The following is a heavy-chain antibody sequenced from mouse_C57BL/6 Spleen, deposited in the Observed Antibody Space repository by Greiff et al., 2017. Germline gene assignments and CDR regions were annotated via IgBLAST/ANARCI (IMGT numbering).Heavy chain of an antibody. D-gene: IGHD2-5*01. J-gene: IGHJ2*01. CDR1: GYTFTSYW. V-gene: IGHV1-69*01. Sequence: QVQLKQPGAELVMPGASVKLSCKASGYTFTSYWMHWVKQRPGQGLEWIGEIDPSDSYTNYNQKFKGKSTLTVDKSSSTAYMQLSSLTSEDSAVYYCARRTYYSNYVYFDYWGQGTTLTVSS. CDR2: IDPSDSYT. CDR3: ARRTYYSNYVYFDY.